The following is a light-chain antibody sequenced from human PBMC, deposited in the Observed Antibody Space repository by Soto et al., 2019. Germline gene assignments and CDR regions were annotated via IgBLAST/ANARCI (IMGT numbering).Light chain of an antibody. J-gene: IGKJ1*01. CDR2: GAS. CDR3: HQYGTSPWT. CDR1: QTITSDY. Sequence: EIVLTQSPGTLSLSPGERATLSCRASQTITSDYLAWYKQKPGQAPRLLIYGASSRATGIPDRFSGRGSGTDVTLTVSSREPEDFAVFYCHQYGTSPWTFGQGTKVEIK. V-gene: IGKV3-20*01.